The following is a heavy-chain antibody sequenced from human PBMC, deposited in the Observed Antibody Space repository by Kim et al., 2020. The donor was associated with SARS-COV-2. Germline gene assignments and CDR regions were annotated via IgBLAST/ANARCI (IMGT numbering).Heavy chain of an antibody. CDR3: AREGVGARSVFDY. Sequence: VGSLRLSCAASGFTFSSYAMHWVRQAPGKGLEWVAVISYDGSNKYYADSVKGRFTISRDNSKNTLYLQMNSLRAEDTAVYYCAREGVGARSVFDYWGQGT. V-gene: IGHV3-30-3*01. D-gene: IGHD1-26*01. J-gene: IGHJ4*02. CDR1: GFTFSSYA. CDR2: ISYDGSNK.